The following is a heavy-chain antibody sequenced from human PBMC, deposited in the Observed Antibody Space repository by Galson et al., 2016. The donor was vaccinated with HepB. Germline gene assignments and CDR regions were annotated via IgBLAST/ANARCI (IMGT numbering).Heavy chain of an antibody. D-gene: IGHD6-25*01. CDR2: SRNKARSYTT. V-gene: IGHV3-72*01. CDR1: GFILRDHY. J-gene: IGHJ3*01. Sequence: SLRLSCAASGFILRDHYMEWVRQAPGKGLEWVARSRNKARSYTTDYAASVKGRFAISRDDSKKTVYLQMTGLRVEDTAVYFCAKNEGFDLSSGSRGDAFDLWGQGTAVIVSS. CDR3: AKNEGFDLSSGSRGDAFDL.